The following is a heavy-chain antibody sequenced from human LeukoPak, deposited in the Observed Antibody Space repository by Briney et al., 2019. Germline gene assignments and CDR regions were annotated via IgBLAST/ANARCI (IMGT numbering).Heavy chain of an antibody. V-gene: IGHV3-48*01. Sequence: RAGGSLRLSCAASGFTFSSYSMNWVRQAPGKGLEWVSYISSSSSTIYYADSVKGRFTISRDNAKNSLYLQMNSLRAEDTAVYYCARVSGDAWYYYYYMDVWGKGTTVTVSS. J-gene: IGHJ6*03. D-gene: IGHD1-14*01. CDR1: GFTFSSYS. CDR3: ARVSGDAWYYYYYMDV. CDR2: ISSSSSTI.